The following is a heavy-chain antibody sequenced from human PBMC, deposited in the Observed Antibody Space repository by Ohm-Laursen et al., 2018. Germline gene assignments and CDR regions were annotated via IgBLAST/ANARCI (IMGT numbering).Heavy chain of an antibody. CDR1: GFTFDDYA. J-gene: IGHJ4*02. V-gene: IGHV3-9*01. CDR3: AKDGSGWYYFDY. D-gene: IGHD6-19*01. Sequence: SLRLSCTASGFTFDDYAMHWVRQAPGKGLEWASGISWNSGSIGYADSVKGRFTISRDNAKNSLYLQMNSLRAEDTALYYCAKDGSGWYYFDYWGQGTLVTVSS. CDR2: ISWNSGSI.